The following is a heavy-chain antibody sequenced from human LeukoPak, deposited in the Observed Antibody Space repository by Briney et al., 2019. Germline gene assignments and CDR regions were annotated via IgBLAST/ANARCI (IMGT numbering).Heavy chain of an antibody. Sequence: PSETLSLTCTVSGGSISSYYWSWIRQPAGKGLEWIGRIYTSGTTNYNPSLKSRVTMSVDTSKNQFSLKLSPVTAADTALYYCARMYGAYVSFDYWGQGTLVTVSS. CDR2: IYTSGTT. CDR1: GGSISSYY. CDR3: ARMYGAYVSFDY. V-gene: IGHV4-4*07. J-gene: IGHJ4*02. D-gene: IGHD4/OR15-4a*01.